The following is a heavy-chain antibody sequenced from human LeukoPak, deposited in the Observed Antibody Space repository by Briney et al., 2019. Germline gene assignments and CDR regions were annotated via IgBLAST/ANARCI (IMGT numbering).Heavy chain of an antibody. CDR1: GGSISSYY. CDR3: ASSSGYSSSWYHYY. CDR2: IYYSGST. D-gene: IGHD6-13*01. J-gene: IGHJ4*02. V-gene: IGHV4-59*01. Sequence: PSETLSPTCTLSGGSISSYYWSGIRQPPGKGLEWIGYIYYSGSTNYNPSLKSRVTISVDTSKNQFSLKLSSVTAADTAVYYCASSSGYSSSWYHYYWGQGTLVTVSS.